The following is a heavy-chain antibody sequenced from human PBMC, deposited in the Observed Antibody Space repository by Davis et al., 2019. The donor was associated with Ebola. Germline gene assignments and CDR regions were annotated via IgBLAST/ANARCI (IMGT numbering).Heavy chain of an antibody. Sequence: PGGSLRLSCAASGFTFSDYWMHWVRQAPGKGLVWVSRIKGDGTSTSYADSVEGRFTISRDNAKKTLYLQMNSLRAEDTAVFYCARDQEATTVTTDGMDVWGQGTTVTVSS. CDR2: IKGDGTST. CDR3: ARDQEATTVTTDGMDV. CDR1: GFTFSDYW. V-gene: IGHV3-74*01. J-gene: IGHJ6*02. D-gene: IGHD4-17*01.